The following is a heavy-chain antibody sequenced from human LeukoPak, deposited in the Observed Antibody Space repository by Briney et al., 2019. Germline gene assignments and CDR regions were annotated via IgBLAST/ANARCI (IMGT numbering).Heavy chain of an antibody. CDR3: TRDQMTTVTSYYYYYYMDV. J-gene: IGHJ6*03. CDR2: IRSKAYGGTT. Sequence: GSLRLSCTASGFTFGDYAMSWFRQAPGKGLEWVGFIRSKAYGGTTEYAASVKGRFTISRDDSQSIAYLQMNSLKTEDTAVYYCTRDQMTTVTSYYYYYYMDVWGKGTTVTVSS. CDR1: GFTFGDYA. D-gene: IGHD4-11*01. V-gene: IGHV3-49*03.